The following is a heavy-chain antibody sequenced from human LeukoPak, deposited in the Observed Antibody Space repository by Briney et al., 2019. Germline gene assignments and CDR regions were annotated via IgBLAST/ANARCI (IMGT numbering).Heavy chain of an antibody. CDR2: IKEDGSEE. CDR1: GFKFSDFW. J-gene: IGHJ4*02. V-gene: IGHV3-7*01. D-gene: IGHD3-16*01. CDR3: VRDSRPGGAMGLYHNFDF. Sequence: GGSLRLSCAASGFKFSDFWMTWVRQTPGKGLEWVANIKEDGSEEYHVDSVKGRFTISRDNTKSSLFLQMNSLRGDDTAVYYCVRDSRPGGAMGLYHNFDFWGQGTLVTVSS.